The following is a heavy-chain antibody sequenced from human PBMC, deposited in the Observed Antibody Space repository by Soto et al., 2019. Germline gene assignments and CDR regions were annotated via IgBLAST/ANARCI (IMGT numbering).Heavy chain of an antibody. D-gene: IGHD2-21*01. J-gene: IGHJ4*02. CDR2: IHYNGRT. Sequence: QLQLQESGPGLVKPSETLSLTCTVSGGSISTNDHYWAWIRQPPGMGLDWIGSIHYNGRTYYNPPLKSRVAVSVDTSRNQFSLNLISVTAADTAMYYCVRHLGHDGDWAFDYWGQGTLVTISS. CDR3: VRHLGHDGDWAFDY. V-gene: IGHV4-39*01. CDR1: GGSISTNDHY.